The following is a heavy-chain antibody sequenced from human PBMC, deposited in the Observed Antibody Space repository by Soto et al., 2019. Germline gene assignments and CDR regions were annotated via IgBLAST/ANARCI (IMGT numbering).Heavy chain of an antibody. Sequence: TGGSLRLSCAASGCTFSSYGMHWARQAPGKGLVWVSRINSDGSGTRYADSVKGRFTISRDNAKNTLYLQMNSLRAEDTAVYYCARDVYSAADYWGQGTLVTVSS. J-gene: IGHJ4*02. CDR1: GCTFSSYG. V-gene: IGHV3-74*01. D-gene: IGHD6-13*01. CDR2: INSDGSGT. CDR3: ARDVYSAADY.